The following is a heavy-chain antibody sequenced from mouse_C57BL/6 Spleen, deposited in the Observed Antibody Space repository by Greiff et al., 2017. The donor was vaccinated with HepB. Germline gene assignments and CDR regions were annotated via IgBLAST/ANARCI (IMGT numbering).Heavy chain of an antibody. Sequence: DVMLVESGEGLVKPGGSLKLSCAASGFTFSSYAMSWVRQTPEKRLEWVAYISSGGDYIYYADTVKGRFTISRDNARNTLYLQMSSLKSEDTAMYYCTSNWDGWYFDVWGTGTTVTVSS. CDR3: TSNWDGWYFDV. D-gene: IGHD4-1*01. V-gene: IGHV5-9-1*02. CDR1: GFTFSSYA. J-gene: IGHJ1*03. CDR2: ISSGGDYI.